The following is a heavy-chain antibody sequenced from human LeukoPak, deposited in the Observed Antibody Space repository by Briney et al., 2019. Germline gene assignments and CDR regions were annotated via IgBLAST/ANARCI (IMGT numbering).Heavy chain of an antibody. CDR3: ARQPGLAVAGRFDY. D-gene: IGHD6-19*01. V-gene: IGHV3-23*01. CDR2: ISGSGDSI. J-gene: IGHJ4*02. Sequence: GGSLRLSCAASGFTFSRYAMSWVRQAPGKGLEWVPPISGSGDSIYYADSVKGRFTISRDNSKNTLYLQMNSLRAEDTAVYYCARQPGLAVAGRFDYWGQGTPVTVSS. CDR1: GFTFSRYA.